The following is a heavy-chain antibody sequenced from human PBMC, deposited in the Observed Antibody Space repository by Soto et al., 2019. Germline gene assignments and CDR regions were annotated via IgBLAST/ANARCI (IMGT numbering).Heavy chain of an antibody. D-gene: IGHD6-19*01. Sequence: EVQLVQSGAEVKKPGESLRISCKGSGYSFTSYWISWVRQMPGKGLEWMGRIDPSDSYTNYSPSFQGHVTISADKSISTAYLQWSSLKASYTAMYYCATHAGGRYNCFDPWGQGTLVTVSS. CDR1: GYSFTSYW. J-gene: IGHJ5*02. V-gene: IGHV5-10-1*01. CDR2: IDPSDSYT. CDR3: ATHAGGRYNCFDP.